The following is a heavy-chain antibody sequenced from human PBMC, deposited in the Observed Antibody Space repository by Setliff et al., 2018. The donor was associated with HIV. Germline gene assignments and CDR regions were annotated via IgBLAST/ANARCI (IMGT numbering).Heavy chain of an antibody. CDR2: ISYSGTT. CDR3: ARELGYPDY. D-gene: IGHD2-15*01. CDR1: GASISSGSHF. Sequence: PSETLSLTCTVSGASISSGSHFWGWIRQPPGKGLECVGLISYSGTTYYNPSLKSRVTISPDASKNQFSLRLSSVTAADTAVYYCARELGYPDYWGQGTLVTVSS. V-gene: IGHV4-39*07. J-gene: IGHJ4*02.